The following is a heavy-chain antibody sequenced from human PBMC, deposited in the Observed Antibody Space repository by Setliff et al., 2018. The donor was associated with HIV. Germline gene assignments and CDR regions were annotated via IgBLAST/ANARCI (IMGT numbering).Heavy chain of an antibody. Sequence: ETLSLTCTVSGASISSHYWTWIRQPPGKGLEWVANIKQDGSEKYYVDSVKGRFTISRDNAKNSLYLQMNSLRAEDTAVYYCARAGAYSYDSSGYLLFDYWGQGTLVTVSS. CDR1: GASISSHY. V-gene: IGHV3-7*01. J-gene: IGHJ4*02. CDR2: IKQDGSEK. CDR3: ARAGAYSYDSSGYLLFDY. D-gene: IGHD3-22*01.